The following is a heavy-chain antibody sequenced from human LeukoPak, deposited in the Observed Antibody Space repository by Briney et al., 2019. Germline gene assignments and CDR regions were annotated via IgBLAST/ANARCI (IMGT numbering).Heavy chain of an antibody. D-gene: IGHD4-17*01. V-gene: IGHV3-23*01. Sequence: GGSLRLSCAASGFTFSSYAMSWVRQAPGKGLEWVSAISGSGGSTYYADSVKGRFTISRDNSKNTLYLQMNSLRAEDTAVYYCAKGGATVAHYYYGMDVWGQGTTVTVSS. CDR2: ISGSGGST. CDR1: GFTFSSYA. CDR3: AKGGATVAHYYYGMDV. J-gene: IGHJ6*02.